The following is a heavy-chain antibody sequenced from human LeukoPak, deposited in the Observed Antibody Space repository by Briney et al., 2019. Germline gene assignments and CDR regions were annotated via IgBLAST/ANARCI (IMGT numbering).Heavy chain of an antibody. V-gene: IGHV3-23*01. CDR1: GFTFSSYA. J-gene: IGHJ3*02. CDR3: AKDHYVSGRYDAFDI. CDR2: ISDSGGST. D-gene: IGHD3-10*01. Sequence: GGSLRLSCAASGFTFSSYAMSWVRQAPGQGLEWVSGISDSGGSTYYADSVKGRFTISRDNSKNTLYLQMNSLRAEDTAVYYCAKDHYVSGRYDAFDIWGQGTMVTVSS.